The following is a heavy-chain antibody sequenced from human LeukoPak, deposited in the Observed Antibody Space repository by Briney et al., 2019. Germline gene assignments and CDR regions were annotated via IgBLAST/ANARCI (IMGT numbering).Heavy chain of an antibody. CDR1: GGSISSGSYY. J-gene: IGHJ4*02. CDR2: IYTSGST. CDR3: ARVTTGGYYNY. D-gene: IGHD3-22*01. V-gene: IGHV4-61*02. Sequence: QASETLSLTCTVFGGSISSGSYYWSWIRQPAGKGLEWIGRIYTSGSTNYNPSLKSRVTISLDTSENHFSLKLSSVTAADTAVYYCARVTTGGYYNYWGQGTLVTVSS.